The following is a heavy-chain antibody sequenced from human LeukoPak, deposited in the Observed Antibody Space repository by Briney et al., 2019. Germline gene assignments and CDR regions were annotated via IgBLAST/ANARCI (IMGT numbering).Heavy chain of an antibody. CDR3: AKAPSGDSSGYYTDAFDI. V-gene: IGHV3-9*01. J-gene: IGHJ3*02. D-gene: IGHD3-22*01. CDR2: ISWNSGRI. Sequence: GRSLRLSCAASGFTFNGYAMHWVRQAPGKGLEWVSGISWNSGRIGYADSVKGRFTISRDNVKNSLYLQMNSLRAEDTAFYYCAKAPSGDSSGYYTDAFDIWGQGTMVTVSS. CDR1: GFTFNGYA.